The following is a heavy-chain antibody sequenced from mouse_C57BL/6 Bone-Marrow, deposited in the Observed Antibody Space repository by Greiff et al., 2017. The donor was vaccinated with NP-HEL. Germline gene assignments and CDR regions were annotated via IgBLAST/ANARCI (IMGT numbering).Heavy chain of an antibody. Sequence: EVHLVESGGGLVQPGGSMKLSCVASGFTFSNYWMNWVRQSPEKGLEWVAQIRLKSDNYATHYAESVKGRFTISRDDSKSSVYLQMNNLRAEDTGIYYCTEDLLLAWFAYWGQGTLVTVSA. J-gene: IGHJ3*01. D-gene: IGHD2-1*01. CDR3: TEDLLLAWFAY. V-gene: IGHV6-3*01. CDR1: GFTFSNYW. CDR2: IRLKSDNYAT.